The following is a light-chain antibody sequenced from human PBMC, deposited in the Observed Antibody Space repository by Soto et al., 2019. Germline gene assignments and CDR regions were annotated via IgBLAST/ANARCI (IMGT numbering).Light chain of an antibody. CDR2: EVS. Sequence: QSALTQPPSASGSPGQSVTISCTGTSSDVGGYNYVSWYQQHPGKAPKLMIYEVSKRPSGVPDRFSGSKSGNTASLTVSGLQAEDEADYYCSSYVGSNPLFGGGTKLTVL. CDR3: SSYVGSNPL. V-gene: IGLV2-8*01. CDR1: SSDVGGYNY. J-gene: IGLJ2*01.